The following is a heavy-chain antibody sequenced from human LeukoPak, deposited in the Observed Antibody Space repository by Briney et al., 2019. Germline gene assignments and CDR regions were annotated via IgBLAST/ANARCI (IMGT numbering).Heavy chain of an antibody. V-gene: IGHV3-23*01. J-gene: IGHJ4*02. CDR1: GFTVGTNY. D-gene: IGHD3-10*01. CDR3: AKDPGVAAY. Sequence: GGSLRLSCAASGFTVGTNYMSWVRQAPGKGLEWVSAISGSGGSTYYADSVKGRFTISRDNSKNTLYLQMNSLRAEDTAVYYCAKDPGVAAYWGQGTLVTVSS. CDR2: ISGSGGST.